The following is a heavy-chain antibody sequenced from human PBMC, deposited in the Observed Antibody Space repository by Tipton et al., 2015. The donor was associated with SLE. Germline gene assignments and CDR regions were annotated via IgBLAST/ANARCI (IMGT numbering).Heavy chain of an antibody. CDR2: INHSGST. V-gene: IGHV4-34*01. Sequence: LRLSCTVSGVSISDHYWTWIRQPPGKGLEWIGEINHSGSTNYNPSLKSRVTISVDTSKNQFSLKLSSVTAADTAVYYCAGVSRDAFEIWGQGTMVTVSS. D-gene: IGHD5/OR15-5a*01. CDR1: GVSISDHY. CDR3: AGVSRDAFEI. J-gene: IGHJ3*02.